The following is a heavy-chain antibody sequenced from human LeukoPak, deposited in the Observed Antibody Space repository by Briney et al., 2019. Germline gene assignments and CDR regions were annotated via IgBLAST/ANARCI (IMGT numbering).Heavy chain of an antibody. CDR1: GGSINFYY. D-gene: IGHD1-1*01. Sequence: SETLSLTCTVSGGSINFYYWSWIRQPPGRGLEWIGEINHSGSTNYNPSLKSRVTISVDTSKNQFSLKLSSVTAADTAVYYCAREVRPAYWYFDLWGRGTLVTVSS. J-gene: IGHJ2*01. CDR3: AREVRPAYWYFDL. CDR2: INHSGST. V-gene: IGHV4-34*01.